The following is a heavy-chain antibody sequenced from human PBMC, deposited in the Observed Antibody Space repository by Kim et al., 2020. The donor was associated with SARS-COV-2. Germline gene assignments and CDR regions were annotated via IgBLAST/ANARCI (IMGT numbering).Heavy chain of an antibody. Sequence: GGSLRVSCEASGFSFSDYYMNWIRQAPGKGLEWISYISSGGAIYYPDSVKGRFTISRDNAQNSLYLQMNSLSAEDTAVYYCARGRRAAGNWGNFDYWGQGTLVTVSS. CDR3: ARGRRAAGNWGNFDY. CDR2: ISSGGAI. CDR1: GFSFSDYY. V-gene: IGHV3-11*01. J-gene: IGHJ4*02. D-gene: IGHD6-13*01.